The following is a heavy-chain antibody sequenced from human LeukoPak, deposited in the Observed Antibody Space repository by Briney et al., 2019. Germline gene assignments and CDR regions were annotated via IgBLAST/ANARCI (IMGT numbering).Heavy chain of an antibody. CDR1: GGSFNNYY. J-gene: IGHJ4*02. CDR3: ARREWGGGPSALGV. V-gene: IGHV4-34*01. Sequence: SETLSLTCAVYGGSFNNYYWTWIRQRPGKRLDLIWVTRHSGSTNHNPSLKSRVTLSVDTSKKQFSLRLSSVTAADSGLYYCARREWGGGPSALGVWGQGTLVTVSS. D-gene: IGHD2-15*01. CDR2: TRHSGST.